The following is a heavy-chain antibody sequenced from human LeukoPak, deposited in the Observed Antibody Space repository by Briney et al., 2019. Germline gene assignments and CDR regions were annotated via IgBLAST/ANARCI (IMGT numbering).Heavy chain of an antibody. CDR3: ARSGSETQNWFDP. Sequence: GGSLRLSCAASGFTFSSYTMHRVRQAPGKGLEWVAVISFDGSNKYFADSVKGRFTISRDNSKNTLYLQMNSLRAEDTAVYYCARSGSETQNWFDPWGQGTLVTVSS. D-gene: IGHD6-25*01. CDR2: ISFDGSNK. CDR1: GFTFSSYT. J-gene: IGHJ5*02. V-gene: IGHV3-30*04.